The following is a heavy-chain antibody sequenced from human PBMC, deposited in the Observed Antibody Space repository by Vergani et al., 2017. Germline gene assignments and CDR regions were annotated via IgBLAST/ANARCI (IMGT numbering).Heavy chain of an antibody. CDR1: GGSISSSSYY. CDR3: ARDDLHYYDGSGSYEP. J-gene: IGHJ5*02. D-gene: IGHD3-10*01. Sequence: QLQLQESGPGLVKPSETLSLTCTVSGGSISSSSYYWGWIRQPPGKGLEWIGSIYYSGSTYYNPSLKSRVTISVDTSKNQFSLKLSSVTAADTAVYYWARDDLHYYDGSGSYEPWGQGTLVTVSS. CDR2: IYYSGST. V-gene: IGHV4-39*07.